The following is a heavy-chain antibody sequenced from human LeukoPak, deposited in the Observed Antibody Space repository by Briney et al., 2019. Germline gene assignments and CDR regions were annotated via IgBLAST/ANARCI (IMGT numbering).Heavy chain of an antibody. CDR3: VKGPWSRAFDY. CDR1: GFTFSSYA. J-gene: IGHJ4*02. D-gene: IGHD1-1*01. Sequence: GGSLRLSCAASGFTFSSYAMSWVRQAPGKGLEWVSTISGSGGSTYYADSVKGRFTISRDNSKNTLYLQMNSLRAEDTAIYYCVKGPWSRAFDYWGQGTLVTVSS. V-gene: IGHV3-23*01. CDR2: ISGSGGST.